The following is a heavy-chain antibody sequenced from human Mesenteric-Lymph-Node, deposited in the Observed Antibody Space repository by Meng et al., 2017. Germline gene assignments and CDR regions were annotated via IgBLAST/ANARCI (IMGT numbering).Heavy chain of an antibody. Sequence: GSLRLSCTVSGGSISSSSYYWGWIRQPPGKGLEWIGSIYYSGSTYYNPSLKSRVTMSIDTSKNHFSLELTSMTAADTAVYYCARSGVGATRGFDYRGQGALVTVSS. J-gene: IGHJ4*02. D-gene: IGHD1-26*01. CDR1: GGSISSSSYY. V-gene: IGHV4-39*02. CDR3: ARSGVGATRGFDY. CDR2: IYYSGST.